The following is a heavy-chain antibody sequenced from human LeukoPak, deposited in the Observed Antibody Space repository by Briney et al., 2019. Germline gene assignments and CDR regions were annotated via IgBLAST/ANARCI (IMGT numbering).Heavy chain of an antibody. Sequence: SETLSLTCAVSGGSFSGYYWSWIRQPPGKGLEWIGEINHSGSTNYNPSLKSRVTISVDTSKNQFSLKLSSVTAADTAVYYCARGYCTNGVCSENYYDDYMDVWGKGTTVTVSS. D-gene: IGHD2-8*01. V-gene: IGHV4-34*01. J-gene: IGHJ6*03. CDR3: ARGYCTNGVCSENYYDDYMDV. CDR1: GGSFSGYY. CDR2: INHSGST.